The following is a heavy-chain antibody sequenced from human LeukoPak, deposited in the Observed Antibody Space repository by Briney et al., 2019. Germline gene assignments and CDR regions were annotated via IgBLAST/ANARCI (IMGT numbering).Heavy chain of an antibody. CDR3: ARAQQWELPSGFDY. J-gene: IGHJ4*02. Sequence: PSETLSLTCTVSGGSISSYYWSWIRQPPGKGLEWIGYIYYSGSTNYNPSLKSRVTISVDTSKNQFSLKLSSVTAADTAVHYCARAQQWELPSGFDYWGQGTLVTVSS. V-gene: IGHV4-59*01. CDR1: GGSISSYY. CDR2: IYYSGST. D-gene: IGHD1-26*01.